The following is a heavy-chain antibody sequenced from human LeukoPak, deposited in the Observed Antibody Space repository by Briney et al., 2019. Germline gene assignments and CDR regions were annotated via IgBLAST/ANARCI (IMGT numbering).Heavy chain of an antibody. CDR1: GFTFSSYG. D-gene: IGHD6-13*01. Sequence: GSLRLSCAASGFTFSSYGMHWVRHAPGKGLEWVAVISYDGSNKYYADSVKGRFTISRDNSKNTLYLQMNSLRAEDTAVYYCAKAGDGSSWYKTYYYYYGMDVWGQGTTVTVSS. CDR2: ISYDGSNK. CDR3: AKAGDGSSWYKTYYYYYGMDV. J-gene: IGHJ6*02. V-gene: IGHV3-30*18.